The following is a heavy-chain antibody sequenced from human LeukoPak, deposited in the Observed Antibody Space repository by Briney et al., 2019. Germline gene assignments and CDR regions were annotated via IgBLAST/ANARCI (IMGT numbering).Heavy chain of an antibody. CDR3: ARGANDFWSGPTTWFDP. Sequence: PSETLSLTCTVSGGSVSSGSYYWSWIRQPPGTGLEWIGYIYYSGSTNYNPSLKSRVTISVDTSKNQFSLKLSSVTAADTAVYYCARGANDFWSGPTTWFDPWGQGTLVTVSS. CDR2: IYYSGST. V-gene: IGHV4-61*01. CDR1: GGSVSSGSYY. J-gene: IGHJ5*02. D-gene: IGHD3-3*01.